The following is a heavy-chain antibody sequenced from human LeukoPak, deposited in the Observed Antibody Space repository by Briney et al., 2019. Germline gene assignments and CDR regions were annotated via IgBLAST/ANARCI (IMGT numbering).Heavy chain of an antibody. J-gene: IGHJ6*03. CDR2: ISSSGTYI. CDR1: GFTFSRFS. CDR3: AKAGPHYYMDV. V-gene: IGHV3-21*04. Sequence: GGSLRLSCAASGFTFSRFSMNWVRQAPGKGLEWVSSISSSGTYIYYADSVKGRFTISRDNAKNSLYLQMNSLRAEDTAVYYCAKAGPHYYMDVWGKGTTVTVSS.